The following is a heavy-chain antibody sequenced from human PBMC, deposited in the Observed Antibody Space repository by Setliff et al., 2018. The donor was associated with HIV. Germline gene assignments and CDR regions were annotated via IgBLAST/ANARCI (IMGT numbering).Heavy chain of an antibody. CDR3: ATGTAATGTGVGY. J-gene: IGHJ4*02. CDR2: AYNTGTT. CDR1: GGSISPYY. V-gene: IGHV4-4*08. D-gene: IGHD6-13*01. Sequence: SETLSLTCTASGGSISPYYWSWIRQPPGKGLEWIGFAYNTGTTSSNPSLKSRVTTSVDTSKNQFSLKLSSVTAADTAIYYCATGTAATGTGVGYWGQGTLVTVSS.